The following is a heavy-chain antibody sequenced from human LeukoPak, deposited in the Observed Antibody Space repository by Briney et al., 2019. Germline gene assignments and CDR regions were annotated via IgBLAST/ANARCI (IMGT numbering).Heavy chain of an antibody. J-gene: IGHJ4*02. Sequence: GGSLRLSCAASGFTFSSYAMSWVRQAPGKGLEWVSAISGSGGSTYYADSVKGRFTISRDNSKNTLYLQMNSLRAEDTAVYYCAKPQSTMVRGVIWFDYWGQGTLVTVSS. CDR3: AKPQSTMVRGVIWFDY. CDR2: ISGSGGST. D-gene: IGHD3-10*01. CDR1: GFTFSSYA. V-gene: IGHV3-23*01.